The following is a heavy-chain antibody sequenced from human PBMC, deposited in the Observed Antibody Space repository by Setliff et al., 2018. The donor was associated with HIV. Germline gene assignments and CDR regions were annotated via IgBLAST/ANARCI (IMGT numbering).Heavy chain of an antibody. Sequence: SETLSLTCTVSGGSINSAYWGWIRQPPGKGLEWIGSIYHSATTYYNPSLWGRVTISLDTSNNQISLRLSSVTAADTAMYYCVRDDYGYNGKGFDYWGPGTLVTVSS. D-gene: IGHD4-17*01. CDR1: GGSINSAY. J-gene: IGHJ4*02. CDR3: VRDDYGYNGKGFDY. CDR2: IYHSATT. V-gene: IGHV4-38-2*02.